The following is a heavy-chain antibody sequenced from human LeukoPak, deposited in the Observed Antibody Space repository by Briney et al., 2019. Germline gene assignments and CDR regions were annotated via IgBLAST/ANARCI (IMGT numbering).Heavy chain of an antibody. CDR3: AKDFGYCINGVCYGTPFDY. V-gene: IGHV3-23*01. CDR2: ISGSGGST. Sequence: GGALRLSCAASGFTFSSYAMSWVRQAPGKGLEWVSGISGSGGSTYYADSVKGRFTISRDNSKNTLYLQMNGLRAEDTAVYYCAKDFGYCINGVCYGTPFDYWGQGTLVTVSS. J-gene: IGHJ4*02. D-gene: IGHD2-8*01. CDR1: GFTFSSYA.